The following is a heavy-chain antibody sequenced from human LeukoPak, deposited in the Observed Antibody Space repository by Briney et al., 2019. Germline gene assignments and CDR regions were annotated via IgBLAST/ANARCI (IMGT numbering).Heavy chain of an antibody. CDR2: IYYSGST. CDR1: GGSISSYY. CDR3: AREPCGGDCYSGYFDC. Sequence: PSETLSLTCTVSGGSISSYYWSWIRQPPGKGLEWIGYIYYSGSTNYNPSLKSRVTISVDTSKNQFSLKLSSVTAADTAVYYCAREPCGGDCYSGYFDCWGQGTLVTVSS. D-gene: IGHD2-21*02. V-gene: IGHV4-59*01. J-gene: IGHJ4*02.